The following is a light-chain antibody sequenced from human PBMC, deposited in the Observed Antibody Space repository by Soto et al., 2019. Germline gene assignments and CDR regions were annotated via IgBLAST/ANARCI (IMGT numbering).Light chain of an antibody. CDR3: MQGTHWPPT. CDR2: KVS. CDR1: QSLVYSDGNTY. Sequence: DVVMTPSPLSLPVTLGQPASISCRSSQSLVYSDGNTYLNWFQQRPGQSPRRLIYKVSNRDSGVPDRFSGSGSGADFTRKISRLEAEDVRVYYCMQGTHWPPTFGQGTKVEIK. J-gene: IGKJ1*01. V-gene: IGKV2-30*01.